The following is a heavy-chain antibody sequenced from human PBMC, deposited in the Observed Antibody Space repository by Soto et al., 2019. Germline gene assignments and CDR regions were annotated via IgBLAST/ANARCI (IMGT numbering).Heavy chain of an antibody. CDR1: GFNIINPW. Sequence: VVPQRLPCTASGFNIINPWMDWVRQDPGKGLEWVGRIKSKNEGGTIDYAAPVKGRFTISRDDSKNSLFLQMNSLQIEDTAVYYCTATLTYFYIPSGKKFYDPGMDVWGQGNTVTVSS. CDR2: IKSKNEGGTI. J-gene: IGHJ6*02. CDR3: TATLTYFYIPSGKKFYDPGMDV. D-gene: IGHD5-12*01. V-gene: IGHV3-15*07.